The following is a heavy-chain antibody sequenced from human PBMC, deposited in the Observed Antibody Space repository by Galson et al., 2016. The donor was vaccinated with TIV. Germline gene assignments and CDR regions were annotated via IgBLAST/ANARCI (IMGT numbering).Heavy chain of an antibody. V-gene: IGHV1-69*13. CDR1: GDTFTSYP. J-gene: IGHJ6*02. CDR3: ANDRNTALDTYHYYYGMDV. Sequence: SVKVSCKASGDTFTSYPFNWVRQAPGQGLEWMGGIIPLFGTANYAQKFQGRVTVTADESTSTVYLDLSSLRSEDTAVYYCANDRNTALDTYHYYYGMDVWGQGTTVSASS. CDR2: IIPLFGTA. D-gene: IGHD5-18*01.